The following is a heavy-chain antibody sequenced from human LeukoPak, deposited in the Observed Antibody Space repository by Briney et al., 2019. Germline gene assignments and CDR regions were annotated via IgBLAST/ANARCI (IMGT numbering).Heavy chain of an antibody. Sequence: PGRSLRLSCAASGFTFSSYSMHWVRQAPGKGLEWVAVIWYDGSNKYYADSVKGRFTISRDNSKNTLYLQMNSLRAEDTAVYYCAREGRCGGDCYYDYWGQGTLVTVSS. CDR3: AREGRCGGDCYYDY. CDR2: IWYDGSNK. J-gene: IGHJ4*02. V-gene: IGHV3-33*01. D-gene: IGHD2-21*02. CDR1: GFTFSSYS.